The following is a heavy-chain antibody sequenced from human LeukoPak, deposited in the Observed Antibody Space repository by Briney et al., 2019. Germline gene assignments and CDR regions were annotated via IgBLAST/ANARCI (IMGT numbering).Heavy chain of an antibody. D-gene: IGHD5-24*01. V-gene: IGHV3-7*04. Sequence: PGGSLRLSCAASGFPFSSYWMTWVRQAPGKGLEWVANIKQDGSKKSYVDSVKGRFTISRDNAKNSLYLQMNSLRVEGTAIYYCTRVGYIDEGIDYWGQGTLVTVSS. J-gene: IGHJ4*02. CDR1: GFPFSSYW. CDR2: IKQDGSKK. CDR3: TRVGYIDEGIDY.